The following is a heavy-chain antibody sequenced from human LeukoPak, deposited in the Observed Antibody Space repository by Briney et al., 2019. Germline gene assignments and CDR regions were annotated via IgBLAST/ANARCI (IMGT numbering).Heavy chain of an antibody. Sequence: NPGGSLRLSCAASGFTFSRYAMNWVRQAPEKGLEWVSYISTGGDNTFYPDSLKGRFTVSRDNAKNSLFLQMDSLRAEDTAVYYCARSFCTSAGCSKGHYYYVMDVWGQGTTVTVSS. CDR1: GFTFSRYA. J-gene: IGHJ6*02. CDR3: ARSFCTSAGCSKGHYYYVMDV. CDR2: ISTGGDNT. D-gene: IGHD2-2*01. V-gene: IGHV3-21*01.